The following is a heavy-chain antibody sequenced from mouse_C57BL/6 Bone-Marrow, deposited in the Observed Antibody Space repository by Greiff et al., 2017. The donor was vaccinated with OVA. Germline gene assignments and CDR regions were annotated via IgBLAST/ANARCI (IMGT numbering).Heavy chain of an antibody. CDR3: ARSGYYGSLDY. CDR1: GYAFSSYW. Sequence: VKLQESGAELVKPGASVKISCKASGYAFSSYWMNWVKQRPGKGLEWIGQIYPGDGATNYNGKFKVKATLTADKSSSTAYMQLSSLTSEDSAVYFCARSGYYGSLDYWGQGTTLTVSS. V-gene: IGHV1-80*01. D-gene: IGHD1-1*01. CDR2: IYPGDGAT. J-gene: IGHJ2*01.